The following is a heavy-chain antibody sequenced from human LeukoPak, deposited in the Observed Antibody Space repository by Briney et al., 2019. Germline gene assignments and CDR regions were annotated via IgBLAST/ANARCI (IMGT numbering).Heavy chain of an antibody. CDR3: ARSDRFYP. D-gene: IGHD2-21*02. V-gene: IGHV3-74*01. CDR2: IKGDGSST. CDR1: GFNFSPYW. Sequence: GGSLRLSCATSGFNFSPYWLHWVRQAPGKGLVWVSRIKGDGSSTTYADSVKGRFTISRDNAKNTLYLQMNSLRDEDTAVYYCARSDRFYPWGQGTLVTVSS. J-gene: IGHJ5*02.